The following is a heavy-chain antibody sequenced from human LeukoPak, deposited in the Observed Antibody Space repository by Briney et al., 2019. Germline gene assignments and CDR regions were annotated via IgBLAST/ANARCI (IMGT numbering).Heavy chain of an antibody. Sequence: SETLSLTCAVYGGSFSGYYWSWIRQPPGKGLEWIGEINHSGSTNYNPSLKSRVTISVDTSKNQFSLKLSSATAADTAVYYCARAASSGWFVTYWGQGTLVTVSS. CDR3: ARAASSGWFVTY. J-gene: IGHJ4*02. V-gene: IGHV4-34*01. CDR2: INHSGST. D-gene: IGHD6-19*01. CDR1: GGSFSGYY.